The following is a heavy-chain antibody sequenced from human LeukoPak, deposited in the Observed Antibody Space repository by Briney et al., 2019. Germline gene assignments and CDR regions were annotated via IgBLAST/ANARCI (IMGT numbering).Heavy chain of an antibody. CDR2: ICYSGTT. CDR3: AFMAVADWFDP. CDR1: GGSISSSSFY. D-gene: IGHD6-19*01. V-gene: IGHV4-39*01. J-gene: IGHJ5*02. Sequence: PSETLSHTCTVSGGSISSSSFYWGWIRQPPGKGLEWIGSICYSGTTHYNPSLKSRVTISVDTSKNQFSLKLSSVTAADTAVYYCAFMAVADWFDPWGQGTLVTVSS.